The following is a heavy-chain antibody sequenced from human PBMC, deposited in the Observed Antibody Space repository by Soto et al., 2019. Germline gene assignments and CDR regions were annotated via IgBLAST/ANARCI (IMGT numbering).Heavy chain of an antibody. CDR1: GGSFSGYY. D-gene: IGHD6-13*01. CDR2: INHSGST. Sequence: LSLTCGVYGGSFSGYYWSWIRQPPGKGLEWIGEINHSGSTNYNPSLKSRVTISVDTSKNQFSLKLSSVTAADTAVYYCASGGVAAAGTGGYYYYGMDVWGQGTMVTVSS. CDR3: ASGGVAAAGTGGYYYYGMDV. J-gene: IGHJ6*02. V-gene: IGHV4-34*01.